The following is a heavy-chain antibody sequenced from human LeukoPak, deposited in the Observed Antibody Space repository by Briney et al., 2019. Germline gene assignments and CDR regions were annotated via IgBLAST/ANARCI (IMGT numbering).Heavy chain of an antibody. J-gene: IGHJ4*02. V-gene: IGHV3-33*08. D-gene: IGHD2/OR15-2a*01. CDR3: AREGPRGNSQFDY. CDR2: IWYDGSNK. CDR1: GFTSIAYA. Sequence: GGSLRLSCVGSGFTSIAYALTWARQAPGKGLEWVALIWYDGSNKYYTDSVKGRLTISRDNSKNTLYLQMNSLRAEDTAIYYCAREGPRGNSQFDYWGQGTLVTVSS.